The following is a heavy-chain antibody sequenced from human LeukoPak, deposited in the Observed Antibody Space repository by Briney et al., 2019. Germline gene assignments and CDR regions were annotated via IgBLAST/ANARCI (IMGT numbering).Heavy chain of an antibody. CDR2: ISWNSDFL. CDR1: GFTFDDSA. V-gene: IGHV3-9*01. Sequence: GGSLRLSCAASGFTFDDSAMHWLRQRPGEGLEWVSGISWNSDFLGYLDSVKGRFTISRDNAKKSLLLQMNSLRPEDTAFYFCAKAQYDGYGDYYFDSWGQGSLVTVSS. D-gene: IGHD4-17*01. CDR3: AKAQYDGYGDYYFDS. J-gene: IGHJ4*02.